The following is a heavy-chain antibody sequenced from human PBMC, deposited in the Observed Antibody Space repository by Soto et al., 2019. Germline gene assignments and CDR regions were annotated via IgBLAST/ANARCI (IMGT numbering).Heavy chain of an antibody. CDR2: INHSGST. D-gene: IGHD3-10*01. CDR3: ARDVVRGDYYYYGMDV. CDR1: GGSFSGYY. Sequence: PSETLSLTCAVYGGSFSGYYWSWIRQPPGKGLEWIGEINHSGSTNYNPSLKSRVTISVDTSKNQFSLKLSSVTAADTAVYYCARDVVRGDYYYYGMDVWGQGTTVTVSS. J-gene: IGHJ6*02. V-gene: IGHV4-34*01.